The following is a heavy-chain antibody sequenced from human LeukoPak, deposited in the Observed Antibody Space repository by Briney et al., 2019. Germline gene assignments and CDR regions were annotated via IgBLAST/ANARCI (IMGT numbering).Heavy chain of an antibody. CDR1: GGSISSSSYY. J-gene: IGHJ6*03. Sequence: SETLSLTCTVSGGSISSSSYYWGWIRQPPGKGLEWIGSIYYSGSTYYNPSLKSRVTISVDTSKNQSSLKLSSVTAADTAVYYCARLLVAAQRGGEYYYYMDVWGKGTTVTVSS. D-gene: IGHD6-6*01. CDR3: ARLLVAAQRGGEYYYYMDV. CDR2: IYYSGST. V-gene: IGHV4-39*01.